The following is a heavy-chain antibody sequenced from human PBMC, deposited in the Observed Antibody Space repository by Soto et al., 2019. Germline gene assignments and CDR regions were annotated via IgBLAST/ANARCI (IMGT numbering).Heavy chain of an antibody. D-gene: IGHD6-13*01. V-gene: IGHV3-23*01. CDR2: ISGSDGST. CDR3: ARDRERDAWYEDY. J-gene: IGHJ4*02. Sequence: GGSLRLSCVASGFSFSNYAMTWIRQAPGKGLEWVSVISGSDGSTYYADSVKGRFTISRDNYKNTLYLQMNSLRAEDTAVYYCARDRERDAWYEDYWGQGTLVTVSS. CDR1: GFSFSNYA.